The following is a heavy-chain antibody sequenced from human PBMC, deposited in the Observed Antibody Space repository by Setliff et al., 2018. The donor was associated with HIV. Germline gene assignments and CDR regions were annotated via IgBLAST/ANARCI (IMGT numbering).Heavy chain of an antibody. CDR1: GGSISSHY. CDR3: ARNSGSYWPDADFDY. J-gene: IGHJ4*02. D-gene: IGHD1-26*01. CDR2: IYYSGST. V-gene: IGHV4-59*11. Sequence: SETLSLTCTVSGGSISSHYWSWIRQPPGKGLEWIGSIYYSGSTNYNPSLKSRVTISVDTSKNQFSLKLSSVTAADTAVYYCARNSGSYWPDADFDYWGQGTLVTVSS.